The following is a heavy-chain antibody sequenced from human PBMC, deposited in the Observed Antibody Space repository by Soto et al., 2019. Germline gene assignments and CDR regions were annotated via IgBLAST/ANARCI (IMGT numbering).Heavy chain of an antibody. D-gene: IGHD3-16*02. V-gene: IGHV4-59*01. Sequence: QVQLQESGPGLVKPSETLSLTCTVSGASISSYYWSWIRQPPGKGLEWIGYIYYSGITNYNPSLKGRGTISVDTSQNQFSLKLGSVTAADTAVYYCARDSRVWRSYRYFDYWGQGTLVTVSS. CDR1: GASISSYY. CDR3: ARDSRVWRSYRYFDY. J-gene: IGHJ4*02. CDR2: IYYSGIT.